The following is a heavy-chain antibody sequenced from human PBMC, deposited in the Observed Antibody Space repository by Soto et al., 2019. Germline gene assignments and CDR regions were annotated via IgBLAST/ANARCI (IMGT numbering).Heavy chain of an antibody. D-gene: IGHD6-19*01. CDR2: ISGSGDST. V-gene: IGHV3-23*01. J-gene: IGHJ4*02. CDR3: AKRTSGWYFDY. CDR1: GFTFSNYA. Sequence: GXSLRLSCAASGFTFSNYAMSWVRQAPGKGLEWVSVISGSGDSTYYADSVKGRFTISRDNSKNTLYLQMNSLRAEDTAVYYCAKRTSGWYFDYWGQGTLVPVSS.